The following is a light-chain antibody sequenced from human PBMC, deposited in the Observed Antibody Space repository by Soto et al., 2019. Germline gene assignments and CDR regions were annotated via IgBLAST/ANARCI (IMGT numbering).Light chain of an antibody. Sequence: TVMMQPPDSLAASLGERATINCKSSQSVLYRSNPQRPGQPPKLLISRESGVPDRFSGSGSGTDYTLIIIGLQDEDEVVQYCQQYYATPPLTFGGGTKVDIK. V-gene: IGKV4-1*01. CDR3: QQYYATPPLT. CDR1: QSVLYRSN. J-gene: IGKJ4*01.